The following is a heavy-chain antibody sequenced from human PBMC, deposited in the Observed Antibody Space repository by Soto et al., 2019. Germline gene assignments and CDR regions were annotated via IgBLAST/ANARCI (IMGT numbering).Heavy chain of an antibody. J-gene: IGHJ5*02. CDR3: ARTGRPGSDKGAWFDP. Sequence: GGSLRLSCAASGFTFSLYVMNWVRQAPGKGLEWVSTVTVSGASTYYADSVKGRFTISRDDSRNTLHLQINSLRAEDTALYYCARTGRPGSDKGAWFDPWGQGTLVTVSS. V-gene: IGHV3-23*01. D-gene: IGHD3-16*01. CDR1: GFTFSLYV. CDR2: VTVSGAST.